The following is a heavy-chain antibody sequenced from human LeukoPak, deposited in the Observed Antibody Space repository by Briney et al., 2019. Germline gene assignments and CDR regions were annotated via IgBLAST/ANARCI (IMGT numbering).Heavy chain of an antibody. J-gene: IGHJ6*03. CDR3: ARRAVAGTIFYYYMDV. V-gene: IGHV3-7*01. Sequence: GGSLRLSCAASGFTFSSYWMTWVRQAPGKGLEWVASINQDGSEKYYVDSVKGRFAISRDNAKNSLYLQMNSLRAEDTAVYYCARRAVAGTIFYYYMDVWGKGPRSPSP. CDR2: INQDGSEK. D-gene: IGHD6-19*01. CDR1: GFTFSSYW.